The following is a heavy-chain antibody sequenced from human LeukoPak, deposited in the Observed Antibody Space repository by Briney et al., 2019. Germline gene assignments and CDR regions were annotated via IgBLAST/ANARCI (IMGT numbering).Heavy chain of an antibody. CDR1: GFTFSSYW. J-gene: IGHJ4*02. V-gene: IGHV3-74*01. Sequence: GGSLRLSCAASGFTFSSYWMHWVRQAPGKGLVWVSYFNGDDSGTNYADSVQGRFTISRDNAKSTLYLQMNSLGAEDTAVYYCARLRRDYYFDYWGQGTLVTVSS. D-gene: IGHD3-3*01. CDR2: FNGDDSGT. CDR3: ARLRRDYYFDY.